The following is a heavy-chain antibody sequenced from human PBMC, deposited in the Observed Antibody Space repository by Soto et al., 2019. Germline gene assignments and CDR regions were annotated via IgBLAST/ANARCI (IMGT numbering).Heavy chain of an antibody. CDR3: AREGIGYCKRTSCHGVDV. J-gene: IGHJ6*02. CDR2: MYYSGNT. D-gene: IGHD2-2*01. CDR1: GGSINNGDYY. Sequence: QVQLQESGPGLVKPSQTLSLTCTVSGGSINNGDYYWSWIRQPPGKGLEWIGYMYYSGNTYYNPYRKSRGTISIDTSKNQFSLKLRSVTVADTAVYFCAREGIGYCKRTSCHGVDVWGQGTTVIVSS. V-gene: IGHV4-30-4*01.